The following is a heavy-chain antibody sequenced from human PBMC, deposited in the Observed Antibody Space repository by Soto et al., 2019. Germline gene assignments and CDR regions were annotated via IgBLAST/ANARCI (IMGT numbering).Heavy chain of an antibody. J-gene: IGHJ6*02. CDR1: GFTFSNSW. V-gene: IGHV3-7*03. CDR2: IKEDGSEK. CDR3: TRKRFGMDV. Sequence: EVQLVESGGRLVQPGESLRLSCAASGFTFSNSWMSWVRQAPGKGLEWVANIKEDGSEKDYVDPVKGRFTITRDNAKNSLYLQMNNLRAEDTAVYFCTRKRFGMDVWGQGTTVTVSS.